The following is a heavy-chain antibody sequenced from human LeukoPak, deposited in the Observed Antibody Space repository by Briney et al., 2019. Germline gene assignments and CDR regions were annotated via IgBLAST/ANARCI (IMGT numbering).Heavy chain of an antibody. V-gene: IGHV3-23*01. D-gene: IGHD2-2*01. CDR2: ISGSGGST. Sequence: PGGSLRLSCAASGLTFSSYAMSWVRQAPGKGLEWVSAISGSGGSTYYADSVKGRFTISRDNSKNTLYLQMNGLRAEDTAVYYCAKTGGYQLLSAYYYYYGMDVWGQGTTVTVSS. CDR3: AKTGGYQLLSAYYYYYGMDV. J-gene: IGHJ6*02. CDR1: GLTFSSYA.